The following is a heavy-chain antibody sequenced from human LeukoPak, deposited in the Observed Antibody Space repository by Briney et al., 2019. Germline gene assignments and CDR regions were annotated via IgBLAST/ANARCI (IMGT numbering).Heavy chain of an antibody. V-gene: IGHV3-7*01. J-gene: IGHJ4*02. CDR2: IKQDGSEK. CDR1: GFTFSSYW. D-gene: IGHD6-19*01. Sequence: GGSLRLSCAASGFTFSSYWISWVRQAPGKGLEWVANIKQDGSEKYYVDSVKGRFTISRDNAKNSLYLQMNSLRAEDTAVYYCAREQWLVRAFDYWGQGTLVTVSP. CDR3: AREQWLVRAFDY.